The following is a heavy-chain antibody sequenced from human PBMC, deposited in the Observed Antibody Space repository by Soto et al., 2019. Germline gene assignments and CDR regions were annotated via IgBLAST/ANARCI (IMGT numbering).Heavy chain of an antibody. V-gene: IGHV3-30*01. Sequence: GFLKTPLATSGFTLRYFSIPWGPQAPGKGPGGGAVILYDGRNKYYADSVKGRFTISRDNSKNTLYLQMNSLRAEDTAVYYCARGDVTYYYDSSGSHMDVWGQGTTVTVSS. J-gene: IGHJ6*02. D-gene: IGHD3-22*01. CDR2: ILYDGRNK. CDR1: GFTLRYFS. CDR3: ARGDVTYYYDSSGSHMDV.